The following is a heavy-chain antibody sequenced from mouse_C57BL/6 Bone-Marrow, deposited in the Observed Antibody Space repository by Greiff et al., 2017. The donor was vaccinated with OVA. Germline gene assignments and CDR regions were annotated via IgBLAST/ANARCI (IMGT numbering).Heavy chain of an antibody. J-gene: IGHJ2*01. CDR1: GYSITSGYY. CDR3: AYYYYGSSSWYFDY. Sequence: ESGPGLVKPSQSLSLTCSVTGYSITSGYYWNWIRQFPGNKLEWMGYISYDGSNNYNPSLKNRISITRDTSKNQFFLKLNSVTTEDTATYYCAYYYYGSSSWYFDYWGQGTTLTVSS. CDR2: ISYDGSN. V-gene: IGHV3-6*01. D-gene: IGHD1-1*01.